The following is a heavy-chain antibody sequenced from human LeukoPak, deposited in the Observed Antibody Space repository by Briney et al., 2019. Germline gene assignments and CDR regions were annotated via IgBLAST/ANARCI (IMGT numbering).Heavy chain of an antibody. CDR2: IGGSGGRT. CDR1: GFTFSSYA. Sequence: GGSLRLSCAASGFTFSSYAMSWVRQAPGKGLEWVSAIGGSGGRTYSADSVKGRFTISRDNAKNSLYLQMNSLRAEDTALYYCAKDAGGYYYYYMGVWGKGTTVTISS. CDR3: AKDAGGYYYYYMGV. J-gene: IGHJ6*03. V-gene: IGHV3-23*01. D-gene: IGHD3-10*01.